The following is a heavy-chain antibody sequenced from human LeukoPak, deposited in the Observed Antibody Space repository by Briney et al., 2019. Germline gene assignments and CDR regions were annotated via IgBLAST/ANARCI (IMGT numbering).Heavy chain of an antibody. D-gene: IGHD2-21*02. Sequence: GGSLRLSCAASGFTFSSYGMHWVRQAPGKGLEWVAVIWYDGSNKYYADSVKGRFTISRDNSKNTLYLQMNSLRAEDTAVYYCARERGDLYCGGDCYSFDYWGQGTLVTVSS. V-gene: IGHV3-33*01. CDR3: ARERGDLYCGGDCYSFDY. J-gene: IGHJ4*02. CDR2: IWYDGSNK. CDR1: GFTFSSYG.